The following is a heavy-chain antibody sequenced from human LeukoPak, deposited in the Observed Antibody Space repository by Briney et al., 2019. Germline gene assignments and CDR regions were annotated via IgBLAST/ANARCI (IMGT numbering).Heavy chain of an antibody. J-gene: IGHJ6*03. CDR3: ARGGSSWRATNYYMDV. D-gene: IGHD6-13*01. CDR1: GGSISSGTYY. V-gene: IGHV4-39*07. Sequence: SQTLSLTCTVSGGSISSGTYYWGWIRQPPGKGLEWIGSIYHSGSTYYNPSLKSRVTISVDTSKNQFSLKLSSVTAADTAVYYCARGGSSWRATNYYMDVWGKGTTVTVSS. CDR2: IYHSGST.